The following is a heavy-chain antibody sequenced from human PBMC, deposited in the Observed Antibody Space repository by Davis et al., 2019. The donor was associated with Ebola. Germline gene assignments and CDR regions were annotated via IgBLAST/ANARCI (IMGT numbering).Heavy chain of an antibody. V-gene: IGHV1-18*01. CDR3: ARGIITFDSYYFDY. D-gene: IGHD3-10*01. CDR2: ISAKNVRT. J-gene: IGHJ4*02. Sequence: AASVKVSCKASGYQFFNYGITWVRQAPGQGLEWMAWISAKNVRTNYAQSLQGRLTLTTDTSTDTAYMELRSLRSDDTAVYYCARGIITFDSYYFDYWGQGTLVTVSS. CDR1: GYQFFNYG.